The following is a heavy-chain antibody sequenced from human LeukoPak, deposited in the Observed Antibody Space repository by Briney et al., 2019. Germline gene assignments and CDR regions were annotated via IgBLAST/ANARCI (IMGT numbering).Heavy chain of an antibody. CDR2: INPNSGGT. Sequence: ASVKVSCKASGYTFTGYYMHWVRQAPGQGLEWMGWINPNSGGTNYAQKFQGRVTMTRDTSISTAYMELSRLRSDDTAVYYCANYDFRSGYYDYWGQGTLVTVSS. CDR3: ANYDFRSGYYDY. CDR1: GYTFTGYY. J-gene: IGHJ4*02. D-gene: IGHD3-3*01. V-gene: IGHV1-2*02.